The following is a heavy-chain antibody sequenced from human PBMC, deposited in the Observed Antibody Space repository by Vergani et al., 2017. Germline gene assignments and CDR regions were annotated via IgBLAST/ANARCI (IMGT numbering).Heavy chain of an antibody. CDR1: GFTFSSYG. V-gene: IGHV3-30*18. Sequence: QAQLGESGGGVVQPGRSLRLSCAASGFTFSSYGMHWVRQAPGKGLEWVAVISYDGSNKYYADSVKGRFTISRDNSKNTLYLQMNSLKTEDTAVYYCAKDFGGDAFDIWGQGTMVTVSS. CDR3: AKDFGGDAFDI. D-gene: IGHD3-16*01. CDR2: ISYDGSNK. J-gene: IGHJ3*02.